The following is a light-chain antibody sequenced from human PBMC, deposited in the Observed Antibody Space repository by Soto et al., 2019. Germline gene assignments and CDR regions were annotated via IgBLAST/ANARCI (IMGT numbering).Light chain of an antibody. J-gene: IGLJ2*01. Sequence: QSVLTQSPSASASLGASVKFTCTLSSGHSSYAIAWHQQQPEKGPRYLMKLNSDGSHSKGDGIPDRFSGSSSGAERYLTLSSLQSEDEADYYCQTWGSGIRVVFGGGTKVTVL. V-gene: IGLV4-69*01. CDR2: LNSDGSH. CDR1: SGHSSYA. CDR3: QTWGSGIRVV.